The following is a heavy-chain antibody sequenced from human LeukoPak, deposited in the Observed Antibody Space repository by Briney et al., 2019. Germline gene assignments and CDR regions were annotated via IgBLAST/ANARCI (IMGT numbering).Heavy chain of an antibody. V-gene: IGHV1-2*02. CDR2: INPNSGGT. Sequence: GASVKVSCKASGYTFTGHFMHWVRQAPGQGLEWMGWINPNSGGTNYARKFQGRVTMTRDTSISTACMELSRLTSDDTAVYYCAREETGEGWFDPWGQGTLVTVSS. J-gene: IGHJ5*02. CDR3: AREETGEGWFDP. D-gene: IGHD1-1*01. CDR1: GYTFTGHF.